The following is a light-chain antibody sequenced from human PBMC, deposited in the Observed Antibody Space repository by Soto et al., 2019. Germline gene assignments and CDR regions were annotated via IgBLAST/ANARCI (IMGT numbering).Light chain of an antibody. V-gene: IGKV3-15*01. CDR3: QQYKSWPPIT. CDR2: DAS. J-gene: IGKJ5*01. Sequence: ETMMTQSPDTLSVSLGERATLSCRASQSLRSSLAWYQQKPGQAPRLLIYDASTRATGIPAGFSGSGSGTDFTLTISGLQSEDSAVYYCQQYKSWPPITFGQGTRLEIK. CDR1: QSLRSS.